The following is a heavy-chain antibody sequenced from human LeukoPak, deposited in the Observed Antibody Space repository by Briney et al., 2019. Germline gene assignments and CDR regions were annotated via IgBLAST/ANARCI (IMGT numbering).Heavy chain of an antibody. CDR1: GFTFSSYG. Sequence: GGSLRLSCAASGFTFSSYGMHWVRQAPGKGLEWVAFIRYDGSNKYYADSVKGRFTISRDNSKNTLYLQMNSLRAEDTAVYYCAKAAGGNYYYYYGMDVWGQGTTVTVSS. V-gene: IGHV3-30*02. CDR3: AKAAGGNYYYYYGMDV. J-gene: IGHJ6*02. CDR2: IRYDGSNK. D-gene: IGHD4-23*01.